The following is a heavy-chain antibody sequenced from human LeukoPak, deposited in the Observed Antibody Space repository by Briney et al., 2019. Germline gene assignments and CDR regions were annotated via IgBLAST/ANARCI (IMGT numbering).Heavy chain of an antibody. CDR3: ARGAYIYAPDN. CDR2: IHYSGST. J-gene: IGHJ4*02. Sequence: PSETLSLTCTVSGGSISSSSYYWSWIRQPPGKGLQWIGYIHYSGSTNYNPSLKSRVTISVDTSKKQFSLKLTSVTAADTAVYYCARGAYIYAPDNWGQGTLATVSS. CDR1: GGSISSSSYY. D-gene: IGHD5-18*01. V-gene: IGHV4-61*01.